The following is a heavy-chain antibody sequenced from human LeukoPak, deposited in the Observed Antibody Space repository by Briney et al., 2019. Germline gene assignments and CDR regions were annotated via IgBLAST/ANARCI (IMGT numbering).Heavy chain of an antibody. Sequence: GGSLRLSCAASGFTFSDYQMSWIRRAPGKGLEWVSYISSSGNTIYYADSVKGRFTISRDNAKNSLDLQMNSLRAEDTAVYYCARSGTQRGTYWGQGTLVTVSS. J-gene: IGHJ4*02. V-gene: IGHV3-11*01. CDR2: ISSSGNTI. CDR3: ARSGTQRGTY. CDR1: GFTFSDYQ. D-gene: IGHD1-1*01.